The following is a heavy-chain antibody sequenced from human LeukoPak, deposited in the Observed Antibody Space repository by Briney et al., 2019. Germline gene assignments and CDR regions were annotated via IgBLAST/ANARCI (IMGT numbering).Heavy chain of an antibody. CDR3: AKGVITDVDY. J-gene: IGHJ4*02. CDR1: GGSISSYY. CDR2: IYYSGST. V-gene: IGHV4-59*01. Sequence: SSETLSLTCTVSGGSISSYYWSWIRQPPGKGLEWIGYIYYSGSTNYNPSLKSRVTISVDTSKNQFSLKLSSVTAADTAVYYCAKGVITDVDYWGQGTLVTVSS. D-gene: IGHD2-21*01.